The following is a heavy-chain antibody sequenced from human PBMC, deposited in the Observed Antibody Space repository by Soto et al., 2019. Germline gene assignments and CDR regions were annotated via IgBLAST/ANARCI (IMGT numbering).Heavy chain of an antibody. V-gene: IGHV5-51*01. Sequence: PGEALKISCKCSGYLFSSYWIGGVRPMPGKGLEWMGIIYPGDSDTRYSPSFQGQVTISADKSISTAYLQWSSLKASDTAMYYCARHFQDDTVNIDYWGQGPLVTVSS. J-gene: IGHJ4*02. CDR2: IYPGDSDT. CDR1: GYLFSSYW. D-gene: IGHD4-17*01. CDR3: ARHFQDDTVNIDY.